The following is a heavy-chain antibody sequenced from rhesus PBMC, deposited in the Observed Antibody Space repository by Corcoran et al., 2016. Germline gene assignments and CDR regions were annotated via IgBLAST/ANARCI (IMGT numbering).Heavy chain of an antibody. V-gene: IGHV4S7*01. D-gene: IGHD4-23*01. J-gene: IGHJ4*01. CDR2: IYGSIGST. Sequence: QVQLKESGPGLVKPSETLSLTGAVSGGSIGIGYGWSWIRQPPGTGLEWIGHIYGSIGSTYYNPSLKSRVTISKDTSKNQFSLKLSSVTAADTAVYYCARDRENTVTSYFDYWGQGVLVTVSS. CDR1: GGSIGIGYG. CDR3: ARDRENTVTSYFDY.